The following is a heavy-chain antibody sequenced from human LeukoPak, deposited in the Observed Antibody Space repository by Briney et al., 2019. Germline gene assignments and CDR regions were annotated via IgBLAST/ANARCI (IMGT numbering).Heavy chain of an antibody. V-gene: IGHV4-59*01. J-gene: IGHJ4*02. CDR2: IYYGGST. Sequence: SETLSLTCTVSGGSISSYYWSWIRQPPGKGLEWIGYIYYGGSTNYNPSLKSRVTISVDTSKNQFALKLSAVTAADTAVYYCARGGKYYYDSSGYYYHPPYDYWGQGTLVTVSS. D-gene: IGHD3-22*01. CDR1: GGSISSYY. CDR3: ARGGKYYYDSSGYYYHPPYDY.